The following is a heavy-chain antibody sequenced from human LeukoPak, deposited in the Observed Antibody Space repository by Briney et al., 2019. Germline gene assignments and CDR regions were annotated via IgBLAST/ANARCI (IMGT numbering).Heavy chain of an antibody. CDR3: ASVAAAADDVGTYYFDY. D-gene: IGHD6-13*01. CDR2: IYYSGST. J-gene: IGHJ4*02. CDR1: GGSISSSSYY. V-gene: IGHV4-39*01. Sequence: PSETLSLTCTVSGGSISSSSYYWGRIRQPPGKGLEWIGSIYYSGSTYYNPSLKSRVTISVDTSKNQFSLKLSSVTAADTAVYYCASVAAAADDVGTYYFDYWGQGTLVTVSS.